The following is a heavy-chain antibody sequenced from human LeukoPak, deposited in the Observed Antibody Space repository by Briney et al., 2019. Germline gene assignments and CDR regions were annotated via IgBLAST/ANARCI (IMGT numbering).Heavy chain of an antibody. CDR2: ITGSDGST. CDR3: ARKYDSSGYYPLGY. V-gene: IGHV3-23*01. CDR1: GFTLSSYT. Sequence: GGSLRLSCAASGFTLSSYTMTWVRQAPGKGLEWVSAITGSDGSTYYADSVKGRFTISRDNSKNTLHLQTNSLRAEDAAVYYCARKYDSSGYYPLGYWGQGTLVSVSS. J-gene: IGHJ4*02. D-gene: IGHD3-22*01.